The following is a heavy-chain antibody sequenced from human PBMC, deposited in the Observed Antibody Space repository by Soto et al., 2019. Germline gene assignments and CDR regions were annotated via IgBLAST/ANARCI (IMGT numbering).Heavy chain of an antibody. CDR3: ARDHPPPYDFWSGYPYYFDY. CDR1: GFTFSSYG. V-gene: IGHV3-33*01. CDR2: IWYDGSNK. Sequence: QVQLVESGGGVVQPGRSLRLSCAASGFTFSSYGMHWVRQAPGKGLEWVAVIWYDGSNKYYADSVKGRFTISRDNSKNTLYLQMNSLRAEDTAVYYCARDHPPPYDFWSGYPYYFDYWGQGTLVTVSS. D-gene: IGHD3-3*01. J-gene: IGHJ4*02.